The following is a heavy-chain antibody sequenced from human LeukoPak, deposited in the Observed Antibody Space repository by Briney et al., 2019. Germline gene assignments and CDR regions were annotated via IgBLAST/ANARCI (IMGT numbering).Heavy chain of an antibody. Sequence: SVTLSLICTVSGGSISSYYWSWIRQPPGKGLEGIGYIYTSGRTNYNPSLKRRVTISVDTSKNQFSLKLSSVTAADTGVYYCARLKWIDAFDIWGQGTMVTVSS. CDR2: IYTSGRT. D-gene: IGHD5-12*01. CDR1: GGSISSYY. V-gene: IGHV4-4*09. J-gene: IGHJ3*02. CDR3: ARLKWIDAFDI.